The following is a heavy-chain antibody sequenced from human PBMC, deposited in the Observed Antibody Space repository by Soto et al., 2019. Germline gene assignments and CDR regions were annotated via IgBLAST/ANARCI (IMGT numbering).Heavy chain of an antibody. CDR2: IIPIFGTA. CDR3: AREGYCSGGSCYSGWFDP. V-gene: IGHV1-69*06. Sequence: QVQLVQSGAEVKKPGSSVKVSCKASGGTFSSYAISWVRQAPGQGLEWMGGIIPIFGTANYAQKFQGRVTMTADKSTSTAYMELSSLRSEDTAVYYCAREGYCSGGSCYSGWFDPWGQGTLVTVSS. D-gene: IGHD2-15*01. CDR1: GGTFSSYA. J-gene: IGHJ5*02.